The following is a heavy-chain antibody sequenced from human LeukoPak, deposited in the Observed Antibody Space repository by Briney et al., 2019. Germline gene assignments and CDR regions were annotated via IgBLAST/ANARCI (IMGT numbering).Heavy chain of an antibody. CDR1: GGSISSGGYY. CDR2: IYHSGST. Sequence: SETLSLTCTVSGGSISSGGYYWSWIRQPPGKGLEWIGYIYHSGSTYYNPSLKSRVTISVDRSKNQFSLKLSSVTAADTAVYYCASIYSGSYFDPWGQGTLVTVSS. J-gene: IGHJ5*02. V-gene: IGHV4-30-2*01. D-gene: IGHD1-26*01. CDR3: ASIYSGSYFDP.